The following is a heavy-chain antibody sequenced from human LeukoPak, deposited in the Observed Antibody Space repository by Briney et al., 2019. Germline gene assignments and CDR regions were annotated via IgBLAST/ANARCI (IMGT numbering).Heavy chain of an antibody. Sequence: PGGSLRLSCAASGFTFSSYWMHWVRQAPGEGLVWVSRIKGDGGVTWYADSVKGRFTISRDNDKNMLYLQMNSLRDEDTAVYFCDRDHDAVGTTIDHWGQGTLVTVSS. CDR3: DRDHDAVGTTIDH. V-gene: IGHV3-74*01. J-gene: IGHJ4*02. D-gene: IGHD1-14*01. CDR2: IKGDGGVT. CDR1: GFTFSSYW.